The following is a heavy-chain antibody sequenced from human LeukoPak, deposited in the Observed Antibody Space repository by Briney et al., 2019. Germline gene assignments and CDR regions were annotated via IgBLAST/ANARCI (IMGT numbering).Heavy chain of an antibody. D-gene: IGHD5-18*01. J-gene: IGHJ3*02. V-gene: IGHV3-23*01. CDR3: AKPIKPIQLWFDAFDI. CDR1: GFTFSSYA. CDR2: ISGSGGST. Sequence: HPGGSLRLSCAASGFTFSSYAMSWVRQAPGKGLEWVSAISGSGGSTYYADSVKGRFTISRDNSKNTLYLQMNSLRAEDTAVYYCAKPIKPIQLWFDAFDIWGQGTMVTVSS.